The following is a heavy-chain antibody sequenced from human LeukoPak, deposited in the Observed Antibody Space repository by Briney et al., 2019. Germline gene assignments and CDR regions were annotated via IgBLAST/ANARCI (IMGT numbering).Heavy chain of an antibody. Sequence: GGSLRLSCAASGFTFSSYAMSRVRQAPGKGLEWVSAISGSGGSTYYADSVKGRFTISRDNSKNTLYLQMNSLRAEDTAVYYCAKGYYYYDSSGYYPDYWGQGTLVIVSS. CDR2: ISGSGGST. J-gene: IGHJ4*02. V-gene: IGHV3-23*01. CDR1: GFTFSSYA. D-gene: IGHD3-22*01. CDR3: AKGYYYYDSSGYYPDY.